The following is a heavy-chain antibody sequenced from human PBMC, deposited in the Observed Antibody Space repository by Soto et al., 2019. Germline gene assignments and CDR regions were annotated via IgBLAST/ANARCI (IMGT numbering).Heavy chain of an antibody. CDR1: GGSISSYY. Sequence: ETLSLTCTVSGGSISSYYWSWIRQPAGKGLEWIGRIYTSGSTNYNPSLKSRVTMSVDTSKNQFSLKLSSVTAADTAVYYCARDGDYDFWSGTRYYGMDVWGQGTTVTVS. D-gene: IGHD3-3*01. V-gene: IGHV4-4*07. CDR2: IYTSGST. J-gene: IGHJ6*02. CDR3: ARDGDYDFWSGTRYYGMDV.